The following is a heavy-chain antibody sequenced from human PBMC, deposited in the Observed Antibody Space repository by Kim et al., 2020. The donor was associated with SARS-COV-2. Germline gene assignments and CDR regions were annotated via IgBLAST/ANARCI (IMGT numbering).Heavy chain of an antibody. Sequence: SETLSLTCTVSGGSISSSSYYWGWIRQPPGKGLEWIGSIYYSGTTYHNPSLKSRVTISVHTSKNKFSLKLSSVSAADTGVYYCATYSSSWYYFDYWGQGTLVTVSS. V-gene: IGHV4-39*01. CDR1: GGSISSSSYY. J-gene: IGHJ4*02. CDR2: IYYSGTT. CDR3: ATYSSSWYYFDY. D-gene: IGHD6-13*01.